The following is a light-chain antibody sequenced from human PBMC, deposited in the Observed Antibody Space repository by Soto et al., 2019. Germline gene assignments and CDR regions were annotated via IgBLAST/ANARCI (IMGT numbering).Light chain of an antibody. CDR1: HSVSGY. CDR3: QQRSNWPLT. Sequence: EIVLPPYPATLSLSPGERATLSCRASHSVSGYLAWYQQKPGQAPRLLIPDASTRATGFPARFSGSGSGTDFTLTISSLEPEDFAVYSCQQRSNWPLTFGGGTKVEIK. V-gene: IGKV3-11*01. CDR2: DAS. J-gene: IGKJ4*01.